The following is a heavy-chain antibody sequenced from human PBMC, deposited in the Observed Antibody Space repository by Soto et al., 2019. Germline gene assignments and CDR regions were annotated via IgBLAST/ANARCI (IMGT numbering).Heavy chain of an antibody. D-gene: IGHD6-19*01. V-gene: IGHV3-74*01. CDR1: GFTFSSYW. J-gene: IGHJ4*02. CDR2: INSDGSST. Sequence: GGSLRLSCAASGFTFSSYWMHWVRQAPGKGLVWVSRINSDGSSTSYADSVKGRFTISRDNAKNTLCLQMNSLRAEDTAVYYCARERIAVAGPFDYWGQGTLVTVSS. CDR3: ARERIAVAGPFDY.